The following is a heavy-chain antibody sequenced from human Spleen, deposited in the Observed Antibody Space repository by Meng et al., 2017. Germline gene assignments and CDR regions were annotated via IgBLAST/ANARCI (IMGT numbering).Heavy chain of an antibody. D-gene: IGHD1-20*01. J-gene: IGHJ5*02. CDR1: GYMFTTYW. V-gene: IGHV5-51*01. CDR2: IYPGDSDT. CDR3: ARHPGITSLRADP. Sequence: GESLKISCAGSGYMFTTYWIGWVRQMPGKGLEWMGIIYPGDSDTRYSPSFQGQVTISADKSISTAYLQWSSLKASDTAMYYCARHPGITSLRADPWGQGTLVTVSS.